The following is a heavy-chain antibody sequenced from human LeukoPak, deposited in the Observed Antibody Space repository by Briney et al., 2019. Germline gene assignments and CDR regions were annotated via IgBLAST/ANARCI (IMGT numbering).Heavy chain of an antibody. CDR2: IEPAGSAT. V-gene: IGHV3-7*01. D-gene: IGHD2-15*01. J-gene: IGHJ5*02. CDR1: GFAFSSYW. Sequence: GGSLRLSCGASGFAFSSYWMTCLRQAPGKGLEFVANIEPAGSATYYAASVKGRFTISRDNTKNLLYLQMNSLTAEDSAVYHCGRFGYVSAVDTWGQGALVTVSS. CDR3: GRFGYVSAVDT.